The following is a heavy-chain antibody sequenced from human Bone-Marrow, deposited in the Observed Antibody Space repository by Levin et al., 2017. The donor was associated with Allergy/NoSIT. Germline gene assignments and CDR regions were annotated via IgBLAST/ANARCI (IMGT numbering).Heavy chain of an antibody. V-gene: IGHV3-15*01. Sequence: GESLKISCAASGFNFTNSWMSWVRQAPGKGLEWVGRIKSKIDGGTADCAAPVKDRFTISRDDSKSTLSLQMNSLKTEDTAVYYCTTGGGFSVYWGQGTLVTVSS. CDR1: GFNFTNSW. CDR3: TTGGGFSVY. J-gene: IGHJ4*02. CDR2: IKSKIDGGTA. D-gene: IGHD5/OR15-5a*01.